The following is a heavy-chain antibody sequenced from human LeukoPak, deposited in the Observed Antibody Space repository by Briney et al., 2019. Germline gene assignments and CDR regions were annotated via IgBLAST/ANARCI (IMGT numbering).Heavy chain of an antibody. CDR2: ISTAGDT. CDR3: ARDKRQGGMDV. CDR1: EFTFSNYD. Sequence: GGFLRLSCAASEFTFSNYDMHWVRQAPGKGLEWVSAISTAGDTDYPGSVKGRFTISRDNAKSSLYLQMNNLRAGDTAVYYCARDKRQGGMDVWGQGTTVTVSS. J-gene: IGHJ6*02. V-gene: IGHV3-13*01.